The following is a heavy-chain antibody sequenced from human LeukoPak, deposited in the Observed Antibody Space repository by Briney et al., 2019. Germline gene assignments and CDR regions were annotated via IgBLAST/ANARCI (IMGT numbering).Heavy chain of an antibody. Sequence: GGSLRLSCAASGFTFSVYAMNWVRQAPGKGLEWVSALTATGSYTYYADSVKGRFTISRGNSKNTLYLQMNSLRAEDTAVYYCAKDRIAVAGRLFDYWGQGTLVTVSS. J-gene: IGHJ4*02. CDR1: GFTFSVYA. CDR3: AKDRIAVAGRLFDY. D-gene: IGHD6-19*01. CDR2: LTATGSYT. V-gene: IGHV3-23*01.